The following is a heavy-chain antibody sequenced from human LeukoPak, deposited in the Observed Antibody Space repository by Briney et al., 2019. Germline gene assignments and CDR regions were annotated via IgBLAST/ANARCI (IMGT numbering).Heavy chain of an antibody. V-gene: IGHV3-33*01. CDR3: AREVGYYYDSSGYYKGDYFDY. D-gene: IGHD3-22*01. Sequence: GGSLRLSCAASGFTFSSYGTHWVRQAPGKGLEWVAVIWYDGSNKYYADSVKGRFTISRDNSKNTLYLQMNSLRAEDTAVYYCAREVGYYYDSSGYYKGDYFDYWGQGTLVTVSS. CDR1: GFTFSSYG. CDR2: IWYDGSNK. J-gene: IGHJ4*02.